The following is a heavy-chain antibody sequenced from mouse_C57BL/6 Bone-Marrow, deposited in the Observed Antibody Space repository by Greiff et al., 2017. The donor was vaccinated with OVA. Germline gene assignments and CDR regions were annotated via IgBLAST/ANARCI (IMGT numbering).Heavy chain of an antibody. V-gene: IGHV1-15*01. Sequence: VQLQQSGAELVRPGASVTLSCKASGYTFTDYEMHWVKQTPVHGLEWIGAIDPETGGTAYNQKFKGKAILTADKSSSTAYMELRSLTSEDSAVYYCTVNWDRGAWFAYWGQGTLVTVSA. CDR3: TVNWDRGAWFAY. CDR2: IDPETGGT. D-gene: IGHD4-1*01. CDR1: GYTFTDYE. J-gene: IGHJ3*01.